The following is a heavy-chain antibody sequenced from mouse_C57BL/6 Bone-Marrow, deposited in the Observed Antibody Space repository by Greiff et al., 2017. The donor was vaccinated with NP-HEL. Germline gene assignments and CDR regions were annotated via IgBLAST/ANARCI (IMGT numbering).Heavy chain of an antibody. CDR2: ISDGGSYT. CDR1: GFTFSSYA. D-gene: IGHD4-1*01. CDR3: ARDLTGTFAY. J-gene: IGHJ3*01. Sequence: VQGVESGGGLVKPGGSLKLSCAASGFTFSSYAMSWVRQTPEKRLEWVATISDGGSYTYYPDNVKGRFTISRDNAKNNLYLQMSHLKSEDTAMYYCARDLTGTFAYWGQGTLVTVSA. V-gene: IGHV5-4*01.